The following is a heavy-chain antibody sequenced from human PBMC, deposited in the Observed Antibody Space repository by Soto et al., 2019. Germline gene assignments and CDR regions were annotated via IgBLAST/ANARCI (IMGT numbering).Heavy chain of an antibody. V-gene: IGHV4-59*01. CDR3: ARAAVTHERYHYGMDV. Sequence: SETLSLTCTVSGVSISSYYWSWIRQSPGKGLEWIGCIYYSGNTNYNPSLKSRVTISVNTSKNQFPLRLTSETAADTAVYYCARAAVTHERYHYGMDVWGQGTTVTVSS. CDR1: GVSISSYY. D-gene: IGHD4-17*01. CDR2: IYYSGNT. J-gene: IGHJ6*02.